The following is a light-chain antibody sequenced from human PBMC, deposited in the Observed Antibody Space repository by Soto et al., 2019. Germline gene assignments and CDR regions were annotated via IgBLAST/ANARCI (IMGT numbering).Light chain of an antibody. Sequence: GDRVTITCRASQTISSSLAWYQQKPGKAPKVLIYDASILESGVPSRFSGSGSVTEFTLTISDLQSDDFATYYCQQYSSYWTFGQGTKVEIK. CDR1: QTISSS. V-gene: IGKV1-5*01. CDR2: DAS. J-gene: IGKJ1*01. CDR3: QQYSSYWT.